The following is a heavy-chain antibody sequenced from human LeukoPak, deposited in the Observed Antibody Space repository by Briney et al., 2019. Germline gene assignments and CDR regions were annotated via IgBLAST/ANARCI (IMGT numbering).Heavy chain of an antibody. J-gene: IGHJ6*03. CDR2: IYYSGSA. CDR1: GGSISSYY. V-gene: IGHV4-59*01. Sequence: SETLSLTCTVSGGSISSYYWSWIRQPPGKGLEWIGYIYYSGSANYNPSLKSRVTISVDTSKNQFSLKLSSVTAADTAVYYCARGYYYYMDVWGKGTTVTVSS. CDR3: ARGYYYYMDV.